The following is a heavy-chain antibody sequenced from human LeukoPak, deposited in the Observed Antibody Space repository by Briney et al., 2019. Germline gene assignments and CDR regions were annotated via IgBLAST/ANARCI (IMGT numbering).Heavy chain of an antibody. CDR2: INHSGST. Sequence: SETLSLTCAVYGGSFSGYYWSWIRQPPGKGLEWIGEINHSGSTNYNPSLKSRVTISVDTSKNQFSLKLSSVTAADTAVYYCARGGYYYYYMDVWGKGTPVTVSS. CDR3: ARGGYYYYYMDV. J-gene: IGHJ6*03. CDR1: GGSFSGYY. V-gene: IGHV4-34*01.